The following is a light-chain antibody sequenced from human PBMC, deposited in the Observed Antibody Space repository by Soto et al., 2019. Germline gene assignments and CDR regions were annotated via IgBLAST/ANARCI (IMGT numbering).Light chain of an antibody. CDR2: EVS. CDR3: SSYTSSSTAV. CDR1: SSDVGGYNY. V-gene: IGLV2-14*01. Sequence: QSALPQPASVSGSPGQSITISCTGTSSDVGGYNYVSWYQQHPGKAPKLMIYEVSNRPSGVSNRFSGSKSDNTASLTISGLQAEDEADYYCSSYTSSSTAVFGTGTKLTVL. J-gene: IGLJ1*01.